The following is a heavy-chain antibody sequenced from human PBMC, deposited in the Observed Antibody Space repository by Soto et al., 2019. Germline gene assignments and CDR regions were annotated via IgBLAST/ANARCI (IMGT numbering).Heavy chain of an antibody. CDR2: ISYDGSNK. V-gene: IGHV3-30*03. CDR1: GFTFSSYG. D-gene: IGHD2-8*01. J-gene: IGHJ4*02. Sequence: PGGSLRLSCAASGFTFSSYGMHWVRQAPGKGLEWVAVISYDGSNKYYADSVKGRFTISRDNSKNTLYLQMNSLRAEDTAVYYWADLINLDYWGQGTLVTVS. CDR3: ADLINLDY.